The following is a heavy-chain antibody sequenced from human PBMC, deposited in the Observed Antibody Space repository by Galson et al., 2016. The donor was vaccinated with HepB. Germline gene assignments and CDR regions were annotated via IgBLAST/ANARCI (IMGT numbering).Heavy chain of an antibody. D-gene: IGHD3-10*01. V-gene: IGHV3-21*01. CDR3: ARMNYYGSGSPIDH. CDR2: ISSSSSYI. CDR1: GFTFSSYS. J-gene: IGHJ4*02. Sequence: SLRLSCAASGFTFSSYSMNWVRQAPGKGLEWVSSISSSSSYIYYADSVKGRFTISRDNAKNSLYLQMDSLRVDDTAVYYCARMNYYGSGSPIDHWGQGSLVTVSS.